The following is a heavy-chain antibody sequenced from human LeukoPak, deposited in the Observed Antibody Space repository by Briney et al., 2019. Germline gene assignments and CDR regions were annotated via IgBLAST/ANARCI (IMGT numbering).Heavy chain of an antibody. Sequence: ASVKVSCKASGYTFTSYGISWVRQAPGQGLEWMGWISAYNGNTNYAQKLQGRVTMTTDTSTSTAYMELRSLRSDDTAVYYCARDRTFRPVVPAARYSGYGNWFDPWGQGTLVTVSS. D-gene: IGHD2-2*01. CDR2: ISAYNGNT. V-gene: IGHV1-18*01. CDR1: GYTFTSYG. CDR3: ARDRTFRPVVPAARYSGYGNWFDP. J-gene: IGHJ5*02.